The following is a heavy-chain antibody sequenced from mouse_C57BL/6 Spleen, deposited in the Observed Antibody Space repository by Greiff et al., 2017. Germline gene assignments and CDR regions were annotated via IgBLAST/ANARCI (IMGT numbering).Heavy chain of an antibody. D-gene: IGHD2-2*01. CDR3: ADLWLRRGNYYSMDY. CDR1: GYTFTSYW. J-gene: IGHJ4*01. CDR2: IDPSDSET. V-gene: IGHV1-52*01. Sequence: QVQLQQPGAELVRPGSSVKLSCKASGYTFTSYWMHWVKQRPIQGLEWIGNIDPSDSETHYNQKFKDKDTLTVDKSSSTAYMQLSSLTSEDSAVYYGADLWLRRGNYYSMDYWGQGTSVTVSS.